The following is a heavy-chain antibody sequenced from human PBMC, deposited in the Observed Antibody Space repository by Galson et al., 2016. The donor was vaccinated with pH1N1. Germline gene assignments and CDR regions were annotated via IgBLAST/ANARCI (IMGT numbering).Heavy chain of an antibody. CDR3: VKRPTAATGPFEY. Sequence: SLRLSCAASGFTFSSYAMSWVRQAPGKGLEWVSSITASGGNTYYADSVKGRFTISRDNSKNTLFLQMNSLRAEDTAVYYCVKRPTAATGPFEYWGQGTLVTVS. V-gene: IGHV3-23*01. J-gene: IGHJ4*02. D-gene: IGHD6-13*01. CDR2: ITASGGNT. CDR1: GFTFSSYA.